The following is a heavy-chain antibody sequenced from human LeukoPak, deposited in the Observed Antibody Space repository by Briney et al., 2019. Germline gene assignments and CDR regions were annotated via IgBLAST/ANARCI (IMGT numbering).Heavy chain of an antibody. V-gene: IGHV4-39*01. Sequence: SDTVSLTCTVSGASVSGSPYYWGWIRQPPGKGLEWIGSIYSSGSTYYNASLQSRVTISIETSKNQISLRLNSVTAADTAIYYCAKSGGYGLIDYWGQGTLVTVSS. CDR3: AKSGGYGLIDY. CDR2: IYSSGST. CDR1: GASVSGSPYY. J-gene: IGHJ4*02. D-gene: IGHD1-26*01.